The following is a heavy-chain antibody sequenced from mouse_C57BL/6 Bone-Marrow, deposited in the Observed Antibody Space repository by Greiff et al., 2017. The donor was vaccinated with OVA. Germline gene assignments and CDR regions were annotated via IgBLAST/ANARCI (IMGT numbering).Heavy chain of an antibody. D-gene: IGHD3-2*02. CDR3: AKTAQATYWFAY. CDR1: GYSFTDYN. J-gene: IGHJ3*01. V-gene: IGHV1-39*01. Sequence: VQLKESGPELVKPGASVKISCKASGYSFTDYNMNWVKQSNGKSLEWIGVINPNYGTTSYNQKFKGKATLTVDQSSSTAYMQLNSLTSEDAAFYYCAKTAQATYWFAYWGQGTLVTVSA. CDR2: INPNYGTT.